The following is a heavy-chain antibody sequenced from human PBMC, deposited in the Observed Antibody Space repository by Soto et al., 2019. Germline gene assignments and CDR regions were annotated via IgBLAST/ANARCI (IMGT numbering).Heavy chain of an antibody. V-gene: IGHV1-3*04. D-gene: IGHD2-21*01. CDR3: ARMLYRGVIPSPGLDY. Sequence: ASVKVSCKASGYNFITYDIHWVRQAPGRRLEWMGWMSTGYANTKYSQNFQGRLTITRDTSASTVYMELSSLTSEDTAVYYCARMLYRGVIPSPGLDYXX. CDR1: GYNFITYD. J-gene: IGHJ4*01. CDR2: MSTGYANT.